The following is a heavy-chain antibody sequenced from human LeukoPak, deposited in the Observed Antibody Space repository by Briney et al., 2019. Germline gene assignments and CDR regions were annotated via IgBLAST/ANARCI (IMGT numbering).Heavy chain of an antibody. D-gene: IGHD3-3*01. CDR1: GGSSSSGSYY. Sequence: SETLSLTCSVSGGSSSSGSYYWSWIRQPAGKRLEWIGRIHPSGSTNHNPSLTSRVTISVDTSKNQFSLKLSSVTAADTAVYYCARRTYDLWSGDYTGAFDIWGQGTMVTVSS. CDR3: ARRTYDLWSGDYTGAFDI. J-gene: IGHJ3*02. CDR2: IHPSGST. V-gene: IGHV4-61*02.